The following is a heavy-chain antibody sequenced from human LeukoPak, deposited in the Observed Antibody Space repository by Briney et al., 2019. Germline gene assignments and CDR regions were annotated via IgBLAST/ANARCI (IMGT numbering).Heavy chain of an antibody. CDR3: AKASYDSSGYFDY. V-gene: IGHV3-30*02. D-gene: IGHD3-22*01. CDR1: GFTFSSYG. Sequence: GGSLRLSCAASGFTFSSYGIHWVRQAPGKGLEWVAFIRYDGSNKYYADSVKGRFTISRDNSKNTLYLQMNSLRAEDTAVYYCAKASYDSSGYFDYWGQGTLVTVSS. CDR2: IRYDGSNK. J-gene: IGHJ4*02.